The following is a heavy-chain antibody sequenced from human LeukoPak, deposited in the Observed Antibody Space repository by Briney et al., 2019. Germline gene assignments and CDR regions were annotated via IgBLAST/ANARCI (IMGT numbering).Heavy chain of an antibody. J-gene: IGHJ4*02. CDR3: AKWGGKEDTYGPTPDY. CDR2: ISGSGGST. CDR1: GFTFSSYA. Sequence: GGSLRLSCAASGFTFSSYAMSWVRQAPGKGLEWVSAISGSGGSTYYADSVKGRFTVSRDNSKNTLYLQMNSLRAEDTAVYHCAKWGGKEDTYGPTPDYWGQGTLVTVSS. V-gene: IGHV3-23*01. D-gene: IGHD3-16*01.